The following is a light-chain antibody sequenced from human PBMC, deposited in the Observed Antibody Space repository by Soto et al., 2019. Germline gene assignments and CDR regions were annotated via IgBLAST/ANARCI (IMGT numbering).Light chain of an antibody. CDR2: DNN. V-gene: IGLV1-51*01. CDR1: SSDIGNNY. CDR3: GTWDSSLNSAV. Sequence: QSVLTQPPSVSAAPGQKVTISCSGSSSDIGNNYLSWYQHVPGTAPKLLIYDNNSRPSGIPDRFSGSKSGTSATLGITGLQTGDEADYYCGTWDSSLNSAVFGGGTQLTVL. J-gene: IGLJ2*01.